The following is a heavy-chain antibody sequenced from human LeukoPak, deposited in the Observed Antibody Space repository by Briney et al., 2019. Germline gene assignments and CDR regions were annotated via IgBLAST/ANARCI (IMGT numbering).Heavy chain of an antibody. CDR1: GGSISSGGYY. J-gene: IGHJ6*03. D-gene: IGHD4/OR15-4a*01. V-gene: IGHV4-31*03. Sequence: PSQTLSLTCTVSGGSISSGGYYWSWIRQHPGKGLEWIGYIYYSGSTYYNPSLKSRVTISVDTSKNQFSLKLSSVTAADTAVYYWARYGGHAYYYMDVWGKGTTVTVSS. CDR2: IYYSGST. CDR3: ARYGGHAYYYMDV.